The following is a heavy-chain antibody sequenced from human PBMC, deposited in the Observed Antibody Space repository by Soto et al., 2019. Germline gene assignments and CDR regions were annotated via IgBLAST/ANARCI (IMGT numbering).Heavy chain of an antibody. J-gene: IGHJ6*02. V-gene: IGHV1-8*01. Sequence: QVQLVQSGAEVKKPGASVKVSCKASGYTFTSYDINWVRQATGXXXEWXGWMNPNSGNTAYAQKFQGRVTMTRNTXXXXXXXXXXXXXXXXXXXXXXXXXXXXXXXXXXXXXXXXXXXMDVWGQGTTVTVSS. CDR3: XXXXXXXXXXXXXXXXXXXXXMDV. CDR1: GYTFTSYD. CDR2: MNPNSGNT.